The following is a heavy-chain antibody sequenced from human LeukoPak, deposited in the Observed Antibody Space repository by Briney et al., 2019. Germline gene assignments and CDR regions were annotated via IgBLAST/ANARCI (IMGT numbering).Heavy chain of an antibody. D-gene: IGHD2-2*01. CDR1: GFTFSSYS. J-gene: IGHJ4*02. Sequence: GGSLRLSCTASGFTFSSYSIHWVRQAPGKGLEWVALISFDGKKTDYADSVKVRFTISRDNAKNSLYLQMNSLRAEDTAVYYCAREPGGIDYWGQGTLVTVSS. V-gene: IGHV3-30*04. CDR2: ISFDGKKT. CDR3: AREPGGIDY.